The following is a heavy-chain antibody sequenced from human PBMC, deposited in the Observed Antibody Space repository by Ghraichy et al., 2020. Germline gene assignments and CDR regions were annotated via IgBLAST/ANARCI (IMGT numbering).Heavy chain of an antibody. D-gene: IGHD2-15*01. CDR2: IYYSGST. Sequence: SETLSLTCTVSGGSISSYYWSWIRQPPGKGLEWIGYIYYSGSTNYNPSLNSRVTISVDTSKNQFSLKLSSVTAADTAVYYCARDRVAPGYYGMDVWGQGTTVTVSS. CDR3: ARDRVAPGYYGMDV. V-gene: IGHV4-59*01. J-gene: IGHJ6*02. CDR1: GGSISSYY.